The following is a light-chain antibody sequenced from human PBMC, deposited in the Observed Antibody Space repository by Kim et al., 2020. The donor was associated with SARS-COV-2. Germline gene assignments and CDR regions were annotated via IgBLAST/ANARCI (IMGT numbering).Light chain of an antibody. CDR1: TGAGTSSHF. Sequence: PGGTVTLTFGSSTGAGTSSHFPYWFQQRPGQAPRTLISDTTNTHSWTPARFSGSRRGDKAALTLSGAQPEDEADYYCLLSYSGVWVFGGGTQLTVL. J-gene: IGLJ3*02. CDR3: LLSYSGVWV. V-gene: IGLV7-46*01. CDR2: DTT.